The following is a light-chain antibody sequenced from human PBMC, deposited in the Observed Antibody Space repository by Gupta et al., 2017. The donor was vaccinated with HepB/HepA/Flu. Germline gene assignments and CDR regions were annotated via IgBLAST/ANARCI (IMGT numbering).Light chain of an antibody. CDR2: AAS. CDR1: QGISGY. J-gene: IGKJ4*02. Sequence: DIQLTQSPSFLSASVGDRVTITCRASQGISGYLGWYQQKPGKAPKLLIFAASTLQSGVTSRFSGSGSGTEFTLTISSLQPEDFATYYCQQLDSYPFTFGGGTKVEIK. CDR3: QQLDSYPFT. V-gene: IGKV1-9*01.